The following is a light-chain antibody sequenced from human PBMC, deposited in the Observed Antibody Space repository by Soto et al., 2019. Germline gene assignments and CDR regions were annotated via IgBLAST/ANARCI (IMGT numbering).Light chain of an antibody. V-gene: IGKV3-20*01. Sequence: EIVLTQSPSTLSLSPLLKATLSCRSSRIFRRSYLACYQQRPGHAASVVMFFASFSSTCIPDRFSGIGSGAXFXLTISRMDPEDFAVYYCQHYGSTLTVGGG. J-gene: IGKJ4*01. CDR2: FAS. CDR1: RIFRRSY. CDR3: QHYGSTLT.